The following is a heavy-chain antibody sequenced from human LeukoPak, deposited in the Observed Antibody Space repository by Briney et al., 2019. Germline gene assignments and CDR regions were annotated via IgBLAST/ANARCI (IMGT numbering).Heavy chain of an antibody. Sequence: ASVKVSCKASGGTFSSYAISWVRQAPGQGPEWMGSFSNYNGDTEYAQRFQGRVSMTTDTSTNTAFLELRSLRSDDTAVYYCARGLATIDYWGQGTLVTVSS. J-gene: IGHJ4*02. D-gene: IGHD1/OR15-1a*01. V-gene: IGHV1-18*01. CDR1: GGTFSSYA. CDR2: FSNYNGDT. CDR3: ARGLATIDY.